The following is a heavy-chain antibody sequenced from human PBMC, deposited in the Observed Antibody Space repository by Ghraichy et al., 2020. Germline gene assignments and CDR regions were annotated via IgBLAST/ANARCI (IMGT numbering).Heavy chain of an antibody. CDR2: TGNKANSYTT. Sequence: GGSLRLSCAASGFTFSDHYMDWVRQAPGKGLEWVGRTGNKANSYTTEYAASVKGRFTISRDDSKNSLYLQMNSLKTEDTAVYYCTAARIGYWGQGTLVTVSS. J-gene: IGHJ4*02. V-gene: IGHV3-72*01. CDR1: GFTFSDHY. D-gene: IGHD6-6*01. CDR3: TAARIGY.